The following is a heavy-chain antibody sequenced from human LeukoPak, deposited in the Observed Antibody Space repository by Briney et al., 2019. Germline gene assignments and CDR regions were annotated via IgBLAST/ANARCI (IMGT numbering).Heavy chain of an antibody. D-gene: IGHD6-6*01. CDR3: VKDQGQVYGYFDS. V-gene: IGHV3-30*02. J-gene: IGHJ4*02. Sequence: GGSLRLSCAASGFTFSSYGMHWVRQAPGKGLEWVAVIWYDGSNKYYADSVKGRFTISRDNSRNSLYIQMNSLRTEDTAVYYCVKDQGQVYGYFDSWGQGTLVTVSS. CDR2: IWYDGSNK. CDR1: GFTFSSYG.